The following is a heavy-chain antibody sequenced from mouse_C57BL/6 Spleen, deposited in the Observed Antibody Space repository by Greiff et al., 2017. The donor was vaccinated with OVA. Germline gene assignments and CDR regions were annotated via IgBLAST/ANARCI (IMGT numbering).Heavy chain of an antibody. CDR2: IDPSDSET. J-gene: IGHJ2*01. CDR1: GYTFTSYW. D-gene: IGHD1-1*01. Sequence: VQLQQPGAELVRPGSSVKLSCKASGYTFTSYWMHWVKQRPIQGLEWIGNIDPSDSETHYNQKFKDKATLTVYKSSSTAYMQLSSLTSEDSAVYYCAREDYYGSSYYFDYWGQGTTLTVSS. V-gene: IGHV1-52*01. CDR3: AREDYYGSSYYFDY.